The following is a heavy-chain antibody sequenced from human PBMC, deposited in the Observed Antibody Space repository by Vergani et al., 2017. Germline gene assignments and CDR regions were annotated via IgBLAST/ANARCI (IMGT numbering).Heavy chain of an antibody. Sequence: QVQLVESGGGVVQPGGSMRLSCSASGLTLSSYGVHWVRQAPGRGLESVTFTRPHEDGAFYSASVRGRFTVSRDNSKNTLYLEMNRLNVDDTAIYYGRKTQGTVVGTWWFDPWGQGTPVTVSS. D-gene: IGHD1-7*01. CDR2: TRPHEDGA. CDR3: RKTQGTVVGTWWFDP. CDR1: GLTLSSYG. V-gene: IGHV3-30*02. J-gene: IGHJ5*02.